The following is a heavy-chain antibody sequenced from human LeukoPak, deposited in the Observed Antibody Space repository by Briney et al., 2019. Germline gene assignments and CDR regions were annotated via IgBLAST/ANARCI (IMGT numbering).Heavy chain of an antibody. Sequence: SETLSLTCAVYGGSFSGYYWSWIRQPPGKGLEWIGEINHSGSTNYKPSLKSRVTISVDTSKNQFSLKLTSVTAADTAVYYCARRSYAGWFDPWGQGTLVTVSS. CDR2: INHSGST. V-gene: IGHV4-34*01. CDR3: ARRSYAGWFDP. D-gene: IGHD3-16*01. CDR1: GGSFSGYY. J-gene: IGHJ5*02.